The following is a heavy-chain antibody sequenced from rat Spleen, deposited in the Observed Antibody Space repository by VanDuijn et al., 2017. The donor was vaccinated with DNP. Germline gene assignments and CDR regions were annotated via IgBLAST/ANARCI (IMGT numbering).Heavy chain of an antibody. CDR1: GFTFSNHG. D-gene: IGHD1-2*01. CDR2: INTGGVNT. CDR3: ARHEDYSSYIYGFAY. V-gene: IGHV5S13*01. J-gene: IGHJ3*01. Sequence: EVQLVESGGGLVQPGRSLKLSCAASGFTFSNHGMAWVRQAPTKGLEWVASINTGGVNTFYRDSVKGRFTISRDNAKNTQYLQMDSLRSEDTATYYCARHEDYSSYIYGFAYWGQGTLVTVFS.